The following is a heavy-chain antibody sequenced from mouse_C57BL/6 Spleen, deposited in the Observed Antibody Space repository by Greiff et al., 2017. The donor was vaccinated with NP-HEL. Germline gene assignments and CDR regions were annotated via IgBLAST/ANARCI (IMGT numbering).Heavy chain of an antibody. CDR3: ASYGYDGFAY. D-gene: IGHD2-2*01. CDR1: GFTFSDYG. V-gene: IGHV5-17*01. Sequence: EVQVVESGGGLVKPGGSLKLSCAASGFTFSDYGMHWVRQAPEKGLEWVAYISSGSSTIYYADTVKGRFTISRDNAKNTLFLQMTSLRSEDTAMYYCASYGYDGFAYWGQGTLVTVSA. J-gene: IGHJ3*01. CDR2: ISSGSSTI.